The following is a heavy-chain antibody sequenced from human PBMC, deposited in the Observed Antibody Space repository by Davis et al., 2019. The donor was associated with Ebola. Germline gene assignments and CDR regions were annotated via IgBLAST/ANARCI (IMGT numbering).Heavy chain of an antibody. Sequence: AASVKVSCKASGYTFTGYDINWVRQATGQGLEWMGWMNPNSGNTGYAQKFQGRVTITADKSTSTAYMELSSLRSEDTAVYYCEWFGELSALDYWGQGTLVTVSS. D-gene: IGHD3-10*01. V-gene: IGHV1-8*01. J-gene: IGHJ4*02. CDR3: EWFGELSALDY. CDR2: MNPNSGNT. CDR1: GYTFTGYD.